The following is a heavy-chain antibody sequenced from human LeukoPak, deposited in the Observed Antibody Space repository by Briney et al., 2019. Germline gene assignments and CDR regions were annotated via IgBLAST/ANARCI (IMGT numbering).Heavy chain of an antibody. V-gene: IGHV4-39*07. CDR1: GGSISSSSYY. J-gene: IGHJ4*02. D-gene: IGHD3-16*01. CDR2: IYYSGST. CDR3: ARGDQGAD. Sequence: TSETLSLTCTVSGGSISSSSYYWGWIRQPPGKGLEWIGSIYYSGSTNYNPSLKSRVTISVDTSKNQFSLKLSSVTAADTAVYYCARGDQGADWGQGTLVTVSS.